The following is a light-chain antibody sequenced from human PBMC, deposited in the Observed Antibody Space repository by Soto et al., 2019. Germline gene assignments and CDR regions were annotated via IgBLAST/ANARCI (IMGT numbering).Light chain of an antibody. V-gene: IGKV3-20*01. CDR3: QQYGSSIT. CDR2: GAS. CDR1: QSVSSNY. J-gene: IGKJ5*01. Sequence: EIVLTQSPGTLSLSPGERATLSCRASQSVSSNYLAWYQQNPGQAPRLLIYGASSRATGIPDRFSGSGSGTDFTLTINRLEPEDFAVYYCQQYGSSITFGQGTRPEIK.